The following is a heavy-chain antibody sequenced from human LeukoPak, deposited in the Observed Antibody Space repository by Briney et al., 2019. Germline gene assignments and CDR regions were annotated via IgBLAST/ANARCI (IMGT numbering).Heavy chain of an antibody. Sequence: GGSLRLSCAASGFSFISYWMSWVRQAPGKGLEWVDNIKQDGSAKNYVDSVKGRFTISRDNAKNSLYLQLNSLRAEDTAVYYCAGCAGNSCYFDYWGQGTLVIVSS. CDR3: AGCAGNSCYFDY. D-gene: IGHD1-1*01. J-gene: IGHJ4*02. CDR1: GFSFISYW. CDR2: IKQDGSAK. V-gene: IGHV3-7*01.